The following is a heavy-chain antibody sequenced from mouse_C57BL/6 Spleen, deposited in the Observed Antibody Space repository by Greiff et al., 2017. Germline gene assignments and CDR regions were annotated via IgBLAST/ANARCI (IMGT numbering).Heavy chain of an antibody. CDR1: GYSFTDYN. CDR2: INPNYGTT. D-gene: IGHD1-3*01. Sequence: EVQLQQSGPELVKPGASVKISCKASGYSFTDYNMHWVKQSNGKSLEWIGVINPNYGTTSYNQKFKGKATLTVYQSSSTAHMQRNSLTSEDSAVYYGARYIVRDWYFDVWGTGTSVTVSS. CDR3: ARYIVRDWYFDV. J-gene: IGHJ1*03. V-gene: IGHV1-39*01.